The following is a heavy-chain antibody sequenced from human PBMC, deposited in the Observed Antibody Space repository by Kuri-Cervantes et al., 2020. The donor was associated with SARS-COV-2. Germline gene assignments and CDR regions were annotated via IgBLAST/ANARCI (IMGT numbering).Heavy chain of an antibody. CDR2: ISSSSSYI. J-gene: IGHJ4*02. CDR3: ARDPDGGGNY. D-gene: IGHD3-16*01. Sequence: GESLKIPRAASGFTFSSYSMNWVRQAPGTGLEWGSSISSSSSYIYYADSVTGRFTISRDNAKNSLHLQMNSPRAEDTAVYYCARDPDGGGNYWGQGTLVTVSS. V-gene: IGHV3-21*01. CDR1: GFTFSSYS.